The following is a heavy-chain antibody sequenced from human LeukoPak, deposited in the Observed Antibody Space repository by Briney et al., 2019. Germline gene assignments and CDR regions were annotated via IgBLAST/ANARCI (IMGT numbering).Heavy chain of an antibody. CDR1: GFSVSIKY. J-gene: IGHJ3*02. D-gene: IGHD3-10*01. CDR3: ARGGFGPSDALDI. CDR2: LYSSGTT. V-gene: IGHV3-53*01. Sequence: GGSLRLSCAASGFSVSIKYMNWVRQAPGKGLEWVSILYSSGTTYYANSVKGRFTISRDNSENKLFLQMNSLRAEDTAVYYCARGGFGPSDALDIWGQGTMVTVSS.